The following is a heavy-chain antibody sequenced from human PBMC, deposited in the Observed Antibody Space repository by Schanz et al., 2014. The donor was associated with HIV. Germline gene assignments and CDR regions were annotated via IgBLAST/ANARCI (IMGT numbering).Heavy chain of an antibody. CDR1: GGTISSSSHY. CDR3: ARHRLRGIAEGCWFDP. V-gene: IGHV4-39*01. Sequence: QVQLQESGPGLVKPSETLSLTCHVSGGTISSSSHYWGWIRQPPGKGLEWIGSIYYSGSTYFNPSLKRRVPLSEDTAKKQFSLRRSSVTAADTAVYYCARHRLRGIAEGCWFDPWGQGTLVTVSS. J-gene: IGHJ5*02. CDR2: IYYSGST. D-gene: IGHD6-13*01.